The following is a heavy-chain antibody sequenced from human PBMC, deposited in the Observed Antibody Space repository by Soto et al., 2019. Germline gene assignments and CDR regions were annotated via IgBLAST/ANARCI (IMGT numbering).Heavy chain of an antibody. CDR3: ARDPYGSGSYALYYFDY. V-gene: IGHV3-30-3*01. CDR2: ISYDGSNK. CDR1: GFTFTRSA. J-gene: IGHJ4*02. D-gene: IGHD3-10*01. Sequence: GGSLRLSCAASGFTFTRSAMHWARQAPGKGLEWVAVISYDGSNKYYADSVKGRFTISRDNSKNTLYLQMNSLRAEDTAVYYCARDPYGSGSYALYYFDYWGQGTLVTVSS.